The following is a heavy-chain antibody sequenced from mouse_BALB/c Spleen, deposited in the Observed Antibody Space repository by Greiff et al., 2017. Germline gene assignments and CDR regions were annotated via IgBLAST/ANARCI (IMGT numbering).Heavy chain of an antibody. V-gene: IGHV3-8*02. CDR2: ISYSGST. J-gene: IGHJ4*01. CDR3: ARVGGNYRYAMDY. D-gene: IGHD2-1*01. CDR1: GDSITSGY. Sequence: EVQLVESGPSLVKPSQTLSLTCSVTGDSITSGYWNWIRKFPGNKLEYMGYISYSGSTYYNPSLKSRISITRDTSKNQYYLQLNSVTTEDTATYYCARVGGNYRYAMDYWGQGTSVTVSS.